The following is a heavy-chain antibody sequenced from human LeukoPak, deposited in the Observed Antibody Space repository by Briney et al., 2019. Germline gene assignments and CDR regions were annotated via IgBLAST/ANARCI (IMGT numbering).Heavy chain of an antibody. Sequence: GGSLRLSCAASGFIFNSYGMHWVRQAPGKGLEGVAFIRYDGSNKYYADSVKGRFTISRDNSKNTLYLQMNSLRAEDTAVYYCAKVPLRSGWKVFDYWGQGTLVTVSS. J-gene: IGHJ4*02. V-gene: IGHV3-30*02. D-gene: IGHD6-19*01. CDR2: IRYDGSNK. CDR1: GFIFNSYG. CDR3: AKVPLRSGWKVFDY.